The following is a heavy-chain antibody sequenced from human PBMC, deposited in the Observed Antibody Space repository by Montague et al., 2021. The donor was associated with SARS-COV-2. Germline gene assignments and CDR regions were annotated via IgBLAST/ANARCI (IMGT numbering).Heavy chain of an antibody. J-gene: IGHJ4*02. CDR3: TRARSKAIDY. CDR2: IFHDGTS. V-gene: IGHV4-4*02. Sequence: SETLSLTCAVSGESMTRCWWTWVRQPPGQRLQWIGEIFHDGTSRSNYNPALKSRVTISIDTSKNQFFLRLSSVTAADTALYFCTRARSKAIDYWGQGALVTVSS. D-gene: IGHD2/OR15-2a*01. CDR1: GESMTRCW.